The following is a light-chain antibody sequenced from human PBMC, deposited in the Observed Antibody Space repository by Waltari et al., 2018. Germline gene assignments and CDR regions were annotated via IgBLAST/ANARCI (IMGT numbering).Light chain of an antibody. Sequence: EILLTQSPATLSLSLGERATLTCRASQSVNWYLAWYQQRPGQAPILLIYDTSNRATGIPARFSGSGSATEFTLTTSSLEPDDSAVYYCQQRRNRYLTFGGGTKVEIK. CDR1: QSVNWY. CDR3: QQRRNRYLT. V-gene: IGKV3-11*01. CDR2: DTS. J-gene: IGKJ4*01.